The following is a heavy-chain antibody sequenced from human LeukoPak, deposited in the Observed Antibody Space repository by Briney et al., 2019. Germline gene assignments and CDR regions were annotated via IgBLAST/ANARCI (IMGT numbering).Heavy chain of an antibody. CDR3: GKDGGSVVPADTFDY. V-gene: IGHV3-23*01. CDR2: ISGSGGST. Sequence: GGSLRLSCAASGFTFSSYAMSWVRQAPGKGLGWVSAISGSGGSTYYADSVKGRFTISRDNSKNTLYLQMNSLRAEDTAVYYCGKDGGSVVPADTFDYWGQGTLVTVSS. D-gene: IGHD2-2*01. CDR1: GFTFSSYA. J-gene: IGHJ4*02.